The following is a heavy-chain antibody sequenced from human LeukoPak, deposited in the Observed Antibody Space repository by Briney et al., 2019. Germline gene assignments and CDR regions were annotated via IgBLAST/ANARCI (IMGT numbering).Heavy chain of an antibody. J-gene: IGHJ4*02. V-gene: IGHV4-39*07. CDR1: GGSISSSSYY. CDR2: IYYSGST. Sequence: SETLSLTCTVSGGSISSSSYYWGWIRQPPGKGLEWIGSIYYSGSTYYNPSLKSRVTISVDTSKNQFSLKLSSVTAADTAVYYCARAAGTTSLVGYWGQGTLVTVSS. D-gene: IGHD1-1*01. CDR3: ARAAGTTSLVGY.